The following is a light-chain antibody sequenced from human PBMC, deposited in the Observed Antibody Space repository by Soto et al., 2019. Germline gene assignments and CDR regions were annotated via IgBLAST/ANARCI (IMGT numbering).Light chain of an antibody. Sequence: DIQMTQSPSTLSASVGDRVTITCRASQSISSWLAWYQQKPGKAPKLLIYDASSLESGVPSRFSRSGSGTEFTLTISCLQPDDFATYYCQQYNSYWAFGQGTKVDIK. J-gene: IGKJ1*01. CDR1: QSISSW. CDR2: DAS. V-gene: IGKV1-5*01. CDR3: QQYNSYWA.